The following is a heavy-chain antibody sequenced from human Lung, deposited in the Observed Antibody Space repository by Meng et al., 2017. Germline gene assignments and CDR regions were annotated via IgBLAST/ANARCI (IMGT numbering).Heavy chain of an antibody. J-gene: IGHJ5*01. CDR3: TGVGHKNWFHS. V-gene: IGHV6-1*01. D-gene: IGHD2-21*01. CDR2: TYYRSKWYS. Sequence: VQPQQSGPGLAKPQQTLSLPWAIHWESVSSNRAAWNWVRPSPSRGLEVVGMTYYRSKWYSDYATSVRSRITINADTSKNQFSLQLNSLSPEDTAVYYCTGVGHKNWFHSWGQGTLVTVSS. CDR1: WESVSSNRAA.